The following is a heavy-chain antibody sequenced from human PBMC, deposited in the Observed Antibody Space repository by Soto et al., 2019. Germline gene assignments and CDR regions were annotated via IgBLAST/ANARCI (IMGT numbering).Heavy chain of an antibody. J-gene: IGHJ3*01. V-gene: IGHV5-10-1*01. Sequence: LGESLKISCKSYGYNFSTYWITWVRQMPGKGLEWMGRIDPRGSYTNYSPSFQGHVTISADKSVSTAHLQWSSLKASDSAIYYCATEADYGGNPDAYDLWGQGTMVTVSS. CDR3: ATEADYGGNPDAYDL. CDR1: GYNFSTYW. D-gene: IGHD4-17*01. CDR2: IDPRGSYT.